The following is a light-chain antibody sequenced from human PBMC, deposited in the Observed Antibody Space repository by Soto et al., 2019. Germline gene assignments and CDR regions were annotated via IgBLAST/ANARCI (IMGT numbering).Light chain of an antibody. V-gene: IGLV2-14*01. CDR1: SSDVGDFDS. CDR2: DVS. J-gene: IGLJ2*01. Sequence: QSALTQPASVSGSPGQSITISCTGTSSDVGDFDSVTWYQQLPNKAPKVMIFDVSYRPSGVSNRFSGSKSGNTASLTISGLPVEDEAHYYFSSYRRTGTVVFGGGTKLTVL. CDR3: SSYRRTGTVV.